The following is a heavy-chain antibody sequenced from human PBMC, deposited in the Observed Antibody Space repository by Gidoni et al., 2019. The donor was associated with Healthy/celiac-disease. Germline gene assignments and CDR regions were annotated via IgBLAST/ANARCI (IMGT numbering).Heavy chain of an antibody. CDR1: GGSISSYY. D-gene: IGHD4-17*01. CDR3: ARIRWSEASFDY. V-gene: IGHV4-59*01. CDR2: IYYSGST. Sequence: QVQLQESGPGLVKPSETLSLTCTVSGGSISSYYWSWIRQPPGKGLEWIGYIYYSGSTNYNPSLKSRVTISVDTSKNQFSLKLSSVTAADTAVYYCARIRWSEASFDYWGQGTLVTVSS. J-gene: IGHJ4*02.